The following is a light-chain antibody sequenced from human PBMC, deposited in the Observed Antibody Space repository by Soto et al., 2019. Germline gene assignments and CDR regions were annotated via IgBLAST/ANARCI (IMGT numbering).Light chain of an antibody. Sequence: QSALTQPPSASGSPGQSVTISCTGTSSDVGGYNFVSWYQQHPGRAPKLMIYEVNKRPSGVTDRFTGSKSGNTASLTVSGLQAEDEAYYYCSSYAGSNNVVFGGGTQLTVL. V-gene: IGLV2-8*01. CDR1: SSDVGGYNF. J-gene: IGLJ2*01. CDR2: EVN. CDR3: SSYAGSNNVV.